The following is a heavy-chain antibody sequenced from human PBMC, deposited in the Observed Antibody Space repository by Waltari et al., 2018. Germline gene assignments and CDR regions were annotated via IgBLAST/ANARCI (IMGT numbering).Heavy chain of an antibody. V-gene: IGHV4-59*01. CDR3: ARRRSLAAAGPFDY. Sequence: QVQLQESGPGLVKPSETLSLTCTVSGGSISSYYWSWIRQPPGKGLEWIGYIYYSGSTNYHPSLKSRVTISVDTSKNQFSLKLSSVTAADTAVYYCARRRSLAAAGPFDYWGQGTLVTVSS. D-gene: IGHD6-13*01. CDR2: IYYSGST. J-gene: IGHJ4*02. CDR1: GGSISSYY.